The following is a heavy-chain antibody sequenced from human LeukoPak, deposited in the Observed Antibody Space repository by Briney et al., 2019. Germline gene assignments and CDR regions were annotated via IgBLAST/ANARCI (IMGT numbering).Heavy chain of an antibody. J-gene: IGHJ4*02. V-gene: IGHV3-33*01. CDR1: GFTFSSYG. CDR3: ARPESGNYYFDY. Sequence: PGGSLRLSCAASGFTFSSYGMRWVRQAPGKGLEWVALIWYDGSNKYHADSVKGRFTISRDNSKNTLYLQMNSLRVEDTAVYYCARPESGNYYFDYWGQGTLVTVSS. CDR2: IWYDGSNK. D-gene: IGHD1-26*01.